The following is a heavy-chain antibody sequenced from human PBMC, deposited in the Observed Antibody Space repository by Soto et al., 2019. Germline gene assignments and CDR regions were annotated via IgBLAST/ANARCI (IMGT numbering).Heavy chain of an antibody. D-gene: IGHD5-12*01. Sequence: QVQLRESGPGLVKPSQTLSLTCSFSGASVAGGSCYWSWVRQRPGEVLEWIGYIASRGRPFYNPSLTSRGTISADTTKNQLSLQLTSVTAADTAVYYCHRDTYSGYDFGLWGQGTLVTVSS. J-gene: IGHJ5*02. CDR2: IASRGRP. V-gene: IGHV4-30-4*01. CDR1: GASVAGGSCY. CDR3: HRDTYSGYDFGL.